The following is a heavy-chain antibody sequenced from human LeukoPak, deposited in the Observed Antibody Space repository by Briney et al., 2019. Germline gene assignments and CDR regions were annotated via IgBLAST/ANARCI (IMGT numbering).Heavy chain of an antibody. V-gene: IGHV3-7*01. CDR2: INPDGSAT. CDR3: ARSNSGSYY. CDR1: GFTFRSDW. D-gene: IGHD6-19*01. J-gene: IGHJ4*02. Sequence: GGSLRLSCAASGFTFRSDWMSWVRQSPEKGLEWAANINPDGSATYYVDSVKGRFIISRDNTKNSLYLQMNSLRAEDTAVYYCARSNSGSYYWGQGTLVTVSS.